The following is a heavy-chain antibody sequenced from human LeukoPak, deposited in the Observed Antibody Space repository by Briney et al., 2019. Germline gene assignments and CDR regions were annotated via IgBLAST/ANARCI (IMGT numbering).Heavy chain of an antibody. V-gene: IGHV4-61*02. J-gene: IGHJ5*02. CDR2: IYTSGST. CDR1: GGSISSGSHY. Sequence: SQTLSLTCTVSGGSISSGSHYWSWIRQPAGKGLEWIGRIYTSGSTNYNPSLKSRVTISVDTSKNQFSLRLSSVTAADTAVYYCARERAMGYNWFDPWGQGTLVTVSS. CDR3: ARERAMGYNWFDP. D-gene: IGHD3-16*01.